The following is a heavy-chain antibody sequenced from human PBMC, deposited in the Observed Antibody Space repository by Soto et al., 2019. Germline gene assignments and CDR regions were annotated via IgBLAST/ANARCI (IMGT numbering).Heavy chain of an antibody. CDR1: GFTFSSYA. V-gene: IGHV3-23*01. Sequence: GGSLRLSCAASGFTFSSYAMSWVRQAPGKGLEWVSAISGSGGSTYYADSVKGRFTISRDNSNNTLYMQMNSLRAEDTAVYYCAKVRAASEIDHWGEETLLTVSS. CDR2: ISGSGGST. D-gene: IGHD6-13*01. J-gene: IGHJ5*02. CDR3: AKVRAASEIDH.